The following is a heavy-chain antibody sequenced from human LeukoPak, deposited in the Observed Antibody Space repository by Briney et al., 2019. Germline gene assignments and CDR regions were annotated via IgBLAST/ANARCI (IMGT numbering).Heavy chain of an antibody. CDR3: ARDQGDGGNSFDP. J-gene: IGHJ5*02. D-gene: IGHD4-23*01. CDR2: INPNTGAT. V-gene: IGHV1-2*06. Sequence: ASVMVSCKASGYTFTNYYIHWVRQAPGQGLEWMGRINPNTGATKYAQKFQGRVSMIRDRSINTAFMDLSRLRYDDTAVYYCARDQGDGGNSFDPWGPGTLGTVSS. CDR1: GYTFTNYY.